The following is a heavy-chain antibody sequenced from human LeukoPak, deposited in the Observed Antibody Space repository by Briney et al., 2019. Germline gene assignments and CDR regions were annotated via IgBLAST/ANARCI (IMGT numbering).Heavy chain of an antibody. CDR3: ARVPGGSSGWYHFDY. V-gene: IGHV1-2*06. J-gene: IGHJ4*02. Sequence: ASVKVSCKASGYTFTGYYMHWVRQAPGQGLEWMGRINPNSGGTNYAQKFQGRVTMSRDTSISTAYTELSRLRSDDTAVYYCARVPGGSSGWYHFDYWGQGTLVTVSS. D-gene: IGHD6-19*01. CDR2: INPNSGGT. CDR1: GYTFTGYY.